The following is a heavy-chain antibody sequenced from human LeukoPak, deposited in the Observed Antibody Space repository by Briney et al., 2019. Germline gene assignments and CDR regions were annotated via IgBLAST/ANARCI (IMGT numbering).Heavy chain of an antibody. J-gene: IGHJ6*03. V-gene: IGHV1-69*13. D-gene: IGHD1-26*01. CDR3: ARLARYSWSPISPLYYYYYMDV. CDR1: GGTFSSYA. Sequence: GASVKVSCKASGGTFSSYAISWVRQAPGQGLEWMGGIIPIFDTVNYAQKFQGRVTITADESTTTAYMDLSSLRSEDTAVYYCARLARYSWSPISPLYYYYYMDVWGKGTTVTVSS. CDR2: IIPIFDTV.